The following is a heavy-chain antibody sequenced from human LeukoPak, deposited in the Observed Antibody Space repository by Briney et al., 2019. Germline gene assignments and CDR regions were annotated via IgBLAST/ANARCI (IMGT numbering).Heavy chain of an antibody. D-gene: IGHD2-15*01. CDR2: IYPGDSDT. CDR3: ARRLTRSGGSCYAY. CDR1: GYTFTCDW. V-gene: IGHV5-51*01. Sequence: GESLQISCQASGYTFTCDWIGWVRQIPGKGLEWMGIIYPGDSDTKYTAPFQGQVTISADKSISTAYLQWSSLKASDTAIYYCARRLTRSGGSCYAYWGQGTLVTASS. J-gene: IGHJ4*02.